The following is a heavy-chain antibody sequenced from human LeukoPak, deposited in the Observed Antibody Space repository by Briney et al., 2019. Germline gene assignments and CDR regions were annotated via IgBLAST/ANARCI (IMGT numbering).Heavy chain of an antibody. D-gene: IGHD5-18*01. CDR3: ARRNTAMITGFDY. CDR1: GFSFSNYW. CDR2: IKSDGSGT. Sequence: GGSLRLSCTASGFSFSNYWMHWVRQAPGKGLVWVSRIKSDGSGTNYADPVKGRFTISRDNAKNTLYLQMNSLRAEDTAVYYCARRNTAMITGFDYWGRGTLVTVSS. V-gene: IGHV3-74*01. J-gene: IGHJ4*02.